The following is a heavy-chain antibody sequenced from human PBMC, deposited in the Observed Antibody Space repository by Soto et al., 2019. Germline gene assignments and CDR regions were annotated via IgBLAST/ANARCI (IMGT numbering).Heavy chain of an antibody. Sequence: SETLSLTCTVSGGSISSYYWSWIRQPPGKGLEWIGYIYYSGGTNYNPSLKSRVTISVDTSKNQFSLKLSSVTAADTAVYYCARGGGEGYDSSGYYPGALFYWGQGTLVTVSS. CDR3: ARGGGEGYDSSGYYPGALFY. D-gene: IGHD3-22*01. CDR1: GGSISSYY. CDR2: IYYSGGT. J-gene: IGHJ4*02. V-gene: IGHV4-59*01.